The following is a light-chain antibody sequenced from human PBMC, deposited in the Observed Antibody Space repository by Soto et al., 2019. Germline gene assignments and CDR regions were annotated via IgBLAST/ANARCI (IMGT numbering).Light chain of an antibody. CDR1: QSVSSY. J-gene: IGKJ2*01. CDR3: QQYGSSPYT. Sequence: EIVLTQSPGTLSLSPGERATLSCRVSQSVSSYLAWYQQKPGQAPRLLIYGASTRATGIPDRFSGSGSETDFTLTISRLEPEDFAVHYCQQYGSSPYTLGQGTKLEIK. V-gene: IGKV3-20*01. CDR2: GAS.